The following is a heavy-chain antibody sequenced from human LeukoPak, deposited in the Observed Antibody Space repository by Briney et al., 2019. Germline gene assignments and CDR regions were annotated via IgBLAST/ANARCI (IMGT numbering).Heavy chain of an antibody. V-gene: IGHV1-2*02. CDR1: GYTFTGYY. CDR3: ARGLVDTAMVVGY. J-gene: IGHJ4*02. D-gene: IGHD5-18*01. CDR2: INPNSGGT. Sequence: ASVKVSCKASGYTFTGYYMHWVRQAPGQGLEWMGWINPNSGGTNYAQKFQGRVTMTRDTSISTAYMELSRLRSDDTAVYYCARGLVDTAMVVGYWDQGTLVTVSS.